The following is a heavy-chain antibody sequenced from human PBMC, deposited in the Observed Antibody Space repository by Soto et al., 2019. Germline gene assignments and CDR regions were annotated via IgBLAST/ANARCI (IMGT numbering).Heavy chain of an antibody. CDR3: ARWVCGSMYDNSGKYDS. Sequence: QVQLVESGGGVVQPGRSLRLTCAASGFTFSSNGMHWVRQAPGKGLEWVALVAYDGSKTYYGDSVRGRFTISRDNSENTLYLQMNSLRAEGTAVYYCARWVCGSMYDNSGKYDSWGQGTLVTVSS. D-gene: IGHD3-22*01. CDR2: VAYDGSKT. CDR1: GFTFSSNG. V-gene: IGHV3-30*03. J-gene: IGHJ5*01.